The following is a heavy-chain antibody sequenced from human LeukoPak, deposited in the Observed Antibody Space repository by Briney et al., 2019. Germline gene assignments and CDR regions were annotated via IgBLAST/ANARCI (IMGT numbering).Heavy chain of an antibody. J-gene: IGHJ4*02. D-gene: IGHD3-22*01. V-gene: IGHV4-59*01. CDR1: GGSTNNYY. CDR3: ARCPSYYYDSSGYYYDQHYYFDY. Sequence: PSETLSLTRTVSGGSTNNYYWTWIRQPPGKGLEWIGNIYNSGNTNYNPSLKSRVTISIDTSKNQFSLKVISVTAADTAVYYCARCPSYYYDSSGYYYDQHYYFDYWGQGTLVTVSS. CDR2: IYNSGNT.